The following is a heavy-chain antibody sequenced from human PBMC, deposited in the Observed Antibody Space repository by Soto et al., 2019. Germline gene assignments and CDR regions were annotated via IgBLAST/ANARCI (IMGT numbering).Heavy chain of an antibody. CDR2: IYPGDSDT. CDR1: GYSFTSYW. CDR3: ARPREAGKYYYGVDV. D-gene: IGHD6-19*01. J-gene: IGHJ6*02. V-gene: IGHV5-51*01. Sequence: GESLKISCKGSGYSFTSYWSGWVRQMPGKGLEWMGIIYPGDSDTRYSPSFQGQVTISADKSISTAYLQWSSLKASDTAMYYCARPREAGKYYYGVDVWGQGTTVTVSS.